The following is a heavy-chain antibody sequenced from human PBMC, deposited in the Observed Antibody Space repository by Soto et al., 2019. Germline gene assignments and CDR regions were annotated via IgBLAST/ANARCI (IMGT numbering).Heavy chain of an antibody. CDR3: TTNTGLGYCGGVTCYGMDD. CDR2: IKSKNDGETT. D-gene: IGHD2-15*01. J-gene: IGHJ4*02. V-gene: IGHV3-15*07. Sequence: EVQLVESGGDLVKPGGSLRLSCAASGFTFSIAWMNWVRQAPGKGLEWVGRIKSKNDGETTDYAAPVKGRFTISRDDSKNTIYLQMNSLKTEDTAIYYCTTNTGLGYCGGVTCYGMDDWGQGTLVTVSS. CDR1: GFTFSIAW.